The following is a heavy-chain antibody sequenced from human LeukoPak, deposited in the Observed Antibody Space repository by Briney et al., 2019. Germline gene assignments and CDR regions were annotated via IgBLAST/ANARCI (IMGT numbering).Heavy chain of an antibody. CDR1: GYTFTSYA. V-gene: IGHV1-3*01. J-gene: IGHJ4*02. CDR3: ARDRYDSSGYYETEDDY. D-gene: IGHD3-22*01. CDR2: INAGNGNT. Sequence: ASVTVSCTASGYTFTSYAMHWVRQAPGQRLEWIGWINAGNGNTKYSQKFQGRVTMTRDTSTSTVYMELSSLRSEDTAVYYCARDRYDSSGYYETEDDYWGQGTLVTVSS.